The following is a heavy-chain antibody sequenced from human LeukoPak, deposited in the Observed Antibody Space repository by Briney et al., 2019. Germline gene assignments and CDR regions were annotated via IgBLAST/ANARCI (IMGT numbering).Heavy chain of an antibody. CDR3: ARGGTTSWVGSFDH. Sequence: ASVKVSCKASDYTFTSYGISWVRQAPGQGLEWMGWIIPYNGNTNYAQNLQGRVSMTTDTPTTTAYMVLTSLTSDDTAVYYCARGGTTSWVGSFDHWGQGTLVTVSS. D-gene: IGHD1-14*01. CDR2: IIPYNGNT. J-gene: IGHJ4*02. CDR1: DYTFTSYG. V-gene: IGHV1-18*01.